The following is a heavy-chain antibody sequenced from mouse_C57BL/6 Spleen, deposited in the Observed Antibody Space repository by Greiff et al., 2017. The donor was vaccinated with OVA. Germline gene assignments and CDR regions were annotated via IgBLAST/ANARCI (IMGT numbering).Heavy chain of an antibody. CDR1: GYTFTSYW. D-gene: IGHD1-1*01. CDR2: IDPSDSYN. Sequence: QVQLKQPGAELVKPGASVKLSCKASGYTFTSYWMQWVKQRPGQGLEWIGEIDPSDSYNTYNQKFKGKATLTVDTFSSTAYMQLSSLTSEDSAVYYCASYYYGSSYKFAYWGQGTLVTVSA. V-gene: IGHV1-50*01. J-gene: IGHJ3*01. CDR3: ASYYYGSSYKFAY.